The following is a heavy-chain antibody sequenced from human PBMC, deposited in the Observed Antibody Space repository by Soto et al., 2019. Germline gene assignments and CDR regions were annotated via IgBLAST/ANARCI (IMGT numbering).Heavy chain of an antibody. CDR1: GGSFSGYY. CDR3: ARQGSPTVTTPYYYYGMDV. V-gene: IGHV4-34*01. Sequence: SETLSLTCAVYGGSFSGYYWSWIRQPPGKGLEWIGEINHSGSTNYNPSLKSRVTISVDTSKNQFSLKLSSVTAADTAVYYCARQGSPTVTTPYYYYGMDVWGQGTTVTVSS. J-gene: IGHJ6*02. D-gene: IGHD4-4*01. CDR2: INHSGST.